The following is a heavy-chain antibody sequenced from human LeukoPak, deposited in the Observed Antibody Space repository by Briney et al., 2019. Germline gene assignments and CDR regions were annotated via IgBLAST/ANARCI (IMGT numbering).Heavy chain of an antibody. D-gene: IGHD1-7*01. V-gene: IGHV4-34*01. J-gene: IGHJ6*03. CDR2: INDSGRT. CDR1: GGSFSNYY. CDR3: ARRWNYGRNYYIDV. Sequence: SETLSLTCAVYGGSFSNYYWSWIRQPPGKGLEWIGEINDSGRTNYNPSLMSRVTVSVDTSKNKFSLRLTSVTATDTAVYYCARRWNYGRNYYIDVWGNGATVSVPS.